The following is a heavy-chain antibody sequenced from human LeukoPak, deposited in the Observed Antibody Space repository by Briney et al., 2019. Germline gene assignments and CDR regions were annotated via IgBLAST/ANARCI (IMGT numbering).Heavy chain of an antibody. CDR2: IIPILGIA. V-gene: IGHV1-69*02. CDR1: GGTFSSYT. Sequence: ASVKVSRKASGGTFSSYTISWVRQAPGQGLEWMGRIIPILGIANHAQKFQGRVTITADKSTSTAYMELSSLRSEDTAVYYCARLAGTGYFDYWGQGTLVTVSS. D-gene: IGHD6-19*01. J-gene: IGHJ4*02. CDR3: ARLAGTGYFDY.